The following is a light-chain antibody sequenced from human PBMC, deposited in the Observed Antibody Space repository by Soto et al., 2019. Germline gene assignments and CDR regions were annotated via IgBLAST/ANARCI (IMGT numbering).Light chain of an antibody. CDR3: CSFAGLNTLL. Sequence: QSALTQPASVSGSPGQSITISCTGTCSDVGSYNLVSWYQQHPGKAPKLMIYEGSKRPSGVSNRFSGSKSGNTASLTISGLQAEDEADYYCCSFAGLNTLLFGGGTKLTVL. J-gene: IGLJ2*01. CDR1: CSDVGSYNL. CDR2: EGS. V-gene: IGLV2-23*01.